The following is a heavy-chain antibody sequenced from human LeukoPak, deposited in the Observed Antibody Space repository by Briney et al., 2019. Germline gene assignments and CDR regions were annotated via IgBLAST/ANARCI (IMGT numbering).Heavy chain of an antibody. CDR2: MNPNSGNT. CDR3: ARGVLTLNWFDP. V-gene: IGHV1-8*01. Sequence: VASVKVSCKASGYSLTTYDINWVRQATGQGLEWMGWMNPNSGNTAHAQNFQGRVTMTRNTSISTAYMELSSLRSEDTAVYYCARGVLTLNWFDPWGQGTLVTVSS. D-gene: IGHD2-8*01. CDR1: GYSLTTYD. J-gene: IGHJ5*02.